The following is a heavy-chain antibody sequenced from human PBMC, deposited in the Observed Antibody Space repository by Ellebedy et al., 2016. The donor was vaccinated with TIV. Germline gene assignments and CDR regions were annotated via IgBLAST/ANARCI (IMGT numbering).Heavy chain of an antibody. Sequence: GESLKISCAASGFAFSTSGMSWVRQVPGKGLEWVSGIDASGATTYYAESVKGRFTVSRDTSKNTLYLQMNSLRAEDTALYYCAKDSGWEHHYWGQGTLVTVSS. CDR2: IDASGATT. D-gene: IGHD3-10*01. CDR1: GFAFSTSG. CDR3: AKDSGWEHHY. V-gene: IGHV3-23*01. J-gene: IGHJ4*02.